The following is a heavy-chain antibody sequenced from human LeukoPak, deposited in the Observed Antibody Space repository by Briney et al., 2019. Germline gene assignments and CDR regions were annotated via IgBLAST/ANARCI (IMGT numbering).Heavy chain of an antibody. D-gene: IGHD6-13*01. Sequence: SETLSLTCAVYGGSFSGYYWSWIRNPPGKGLEWIGEINHSGSTNYNPSLKSRVTISVGTSKNQFSLKLSSVTAADTAVYYCARLSSSWPPNWFDPWGQGTLVTVSS. V-gene: IGHV4-34*01. CDR2: INHSGST. J-gene: IGHJ5*02. CDR3: ARLSSSWPPNWFDP. CDR1: GGSFSGYY.